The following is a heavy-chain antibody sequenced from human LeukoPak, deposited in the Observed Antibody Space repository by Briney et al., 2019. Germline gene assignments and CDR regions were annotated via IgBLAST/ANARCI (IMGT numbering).Heavy chain of an antibody. CDR3: ARDVVAAAGSFDY. D-gene: IGHD6-13*01. J-gene: IGHJ4*02. CDR1: GESINSFY. V-gene: IGHV4-4*07. CDR2: IYSSGST. Sequence: SETLSLTCTVSGESINSFYWSWIRQPAGRGLEWIGRIYSSGSTNYSPSLKSRVTMSVDTSKNQFSLKLSSVTAADTAVYYCARDVVAAAGSFDYWGQGTQVTVSS.